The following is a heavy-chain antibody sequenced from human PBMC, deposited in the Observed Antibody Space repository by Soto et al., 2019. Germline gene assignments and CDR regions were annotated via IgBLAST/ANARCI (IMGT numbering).Heavy chain of an antibody. CDR2: ISGSGGST. V-gene: IGHV3-23*01. CDR3: AKWQPLRNTAMVTGERYYYGMDV. J-gene: IGHJ6*02. D-gene: IGHD5-18*01. Sequence: EVQLLESGGGLVQPGGSLRLSCAASGFTFSSYAMSWVRQAPGKGLEWVSAISGSGGSTYYADSVKGRFTISRDNSKNTLYLQMNSLRAEDTAVYYCAKWQPLRNTAMVTGERYYYGMDVWGQGTTVTVSS. CDR1: GFTFSSYA.